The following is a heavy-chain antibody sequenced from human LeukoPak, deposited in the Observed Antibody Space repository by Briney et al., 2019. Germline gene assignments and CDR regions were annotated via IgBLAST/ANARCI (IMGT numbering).Heavy chain of an antibody. V-gene: IGHV3-21*01. D-gene: IGHD2-2*01. J-gene: IGHJ5*02. CDR3: ARVSEIVVVPAAFDP. Sequence: GGSLRLSCAASGFTFSSYSMNWVRQAPGKGLEWVSPISRSGSYIYYADSVKGRFTISRDNAKNSLYLQMTSLRAEDTAVYYCARVSEIVVVPAAFDPWGQGTLVTVSS. CDR1: GFTFSSYS. CDR2: ISRSGSYI.